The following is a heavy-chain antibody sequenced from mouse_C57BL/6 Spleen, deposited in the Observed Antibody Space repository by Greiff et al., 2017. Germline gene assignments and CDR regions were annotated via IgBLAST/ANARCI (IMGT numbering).Heavy chain of an antibody. J-gene: IGHJ1*03. CDR2: INPSNGGT. V-gene: IGHV1-53*01. D-gene: IGHD1-1*01. CDR1: GYTFTSYW. Sequence: QVQLQQPGTELVKPGASVKLSCKASGYTFTSYWMHWVKQRPGQGLEWIGNINPSNGGTNYNEKFKSKATLTVDKSSSTAYMQLSSLTSEDSAVYYCARSRVYYGSSHWYFDVWGTGTTVTVSS. CDR3: ARSRVYYGSSHWYFDV.